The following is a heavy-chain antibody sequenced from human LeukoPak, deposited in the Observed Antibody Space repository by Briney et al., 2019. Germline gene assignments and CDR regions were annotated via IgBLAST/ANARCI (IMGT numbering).Heavy chain of an antibody. J-gene: IGHJ4*02. CDR2: IYTSGST. V-gene: IGHV4-4*07. CDR3: ARVSLVRGAPDYYFDY. CDR1: GDSIGNYY. D-gene: IGHD3-10*01. Sequence: PSETLSLTCTVSGDSIGNYYWSWIRQPAGKGLEWIGRIYTSGSTNYNPSLKSRVTVSVDTCKNQFSLKLSSVTAADTAVYYCARVSLVRGAPDYYFDYWGQGTLVTVSS.